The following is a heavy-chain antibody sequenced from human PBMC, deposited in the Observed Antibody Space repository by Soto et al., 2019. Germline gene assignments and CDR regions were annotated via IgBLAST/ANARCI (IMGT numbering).Heavy chain of an antibody. Sequence: PGGALGLCSAASAFTLGDYGFCWVIQAPIKGLESVAVKWFFASGVDAYYAACVKGRFCISRDDSKQTGYLGRKSLRAEDPAVYYCGRDPYSGARYCLDTWRRGT. CDR3: GRDPYSGARYCLDT. J-gene: IGHJ5*02. CDR2: KWFFASGVDA. V-gene: IGHV3-33*07. D-gene: IGHD1-26*01. CDR1: AFTLGDYG.